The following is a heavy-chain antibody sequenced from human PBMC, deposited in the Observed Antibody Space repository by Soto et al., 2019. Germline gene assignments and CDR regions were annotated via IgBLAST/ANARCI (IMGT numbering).Heavy chain of an antibody. CDR2: ISGSGGST. CDR1: GFTFSSYA. Sequence: PGGSLRLSCAASGFTFSSYAMSWVRQAPGKGLEWVSAISGSGGSTYYADSVKGRFTISRDNSKNTLYLQMNSLRAEDTAVYYCAKVISFGYVGPNDYWGQGTLVTVSS. J-gene: IGHJ4*02. D-gene: IGHD1-26*01. V-gene: IGHV3-23*01. CDR3: AKVISFGYVGPNDY.